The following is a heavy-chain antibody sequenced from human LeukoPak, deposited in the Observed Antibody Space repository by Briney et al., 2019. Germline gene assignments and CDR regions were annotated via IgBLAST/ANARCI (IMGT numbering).Heavy chain of an antibody. CDR3: ARESSSSWGCMDV. CDR1: GGSISSSNW. D-gene: IGHD6-6*01. CDR2: IYHSGST. Sequence: PSETLSLTCAVSGGSISSSNWWSWVRQPPGKGLEWIGEIYHSGSTNYNPSLKSRVTISVDKSKNQFSLKLSSVTAADSAVYYCARESSSSWGCMDVWGKGTTVTVSS. J-gene: IGHJ6*03. V-gene: IGHV4-4*02.